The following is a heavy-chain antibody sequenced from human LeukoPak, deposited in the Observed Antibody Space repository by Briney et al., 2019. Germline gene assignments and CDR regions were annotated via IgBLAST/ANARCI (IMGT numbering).Heavy chain of an antibody. D-gene: IGHD6-13*01. CDR3: AGESPAIVEAAGTVGY. J-gene: IGHJ4*02. V-gene: IGHV3-48*03. Sequence: GGSVRLSCAASGFTFSSYDMNWVRQAPGKGLEWVSYISSNSSNIYYADSVKGRFTISRDNAKNSLYLQMNSLRAEDTAVYYCAGESPAIVEAAGTVGYWGQGTLVTFSS. CDR1: GFTFSSYD. CDR2: ISSNSSNI.